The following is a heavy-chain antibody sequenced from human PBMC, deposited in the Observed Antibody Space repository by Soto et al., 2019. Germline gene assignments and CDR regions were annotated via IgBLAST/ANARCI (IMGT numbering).Heavy chain of an antibody. CDR2: IGGRGGNS. V-gene: IGHV3-23*01. D-gene: IGHD2-21*02. J-gene: IGHJ5*02. CDR1: GFSFIYYG. Sequence: GGSRRRSCAASGFSFIYYGINWVRQVAGRGLEYVAGIGGRGGNSFYADSMKGRFSISRDNSKNTVYLHMHNLRVDDSAMYYCAKARHSGDFAGSYDSWGPGTLVTVSS. CDR3: AKARHSGDFAGSYDS.